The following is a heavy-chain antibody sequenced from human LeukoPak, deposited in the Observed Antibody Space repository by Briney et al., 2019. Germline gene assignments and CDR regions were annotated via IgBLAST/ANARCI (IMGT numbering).Heavy chain of an antibody. CDR2: IYYTTNP. D-gene: IGHD4-11*01. J-gene: IGHJ5*01. Sequence: PSETLSLTCSVAGGSIRNHFWSWIRLSPGKGLEWIGNIYYTTNPNYNPSLASRVTISIDTSKDQLSLKLNSVTAADTAVYYCARDRNYFDAWGHGTRVTVSS. V-gene: IGHV4-59*11. CDR1: GGSIRNHF. CDR3: ARDRNYFDA.